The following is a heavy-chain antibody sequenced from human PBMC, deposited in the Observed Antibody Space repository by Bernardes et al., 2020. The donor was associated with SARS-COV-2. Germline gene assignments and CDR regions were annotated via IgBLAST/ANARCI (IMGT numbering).Heavy chain of an antibody. CDR2: ISGSGDAT. V-gene: IGHV3-23*01. J-gene: IGHJ5*01. Sequence: GGSLRLSCAASGFTFSSYAMSWVRQAPGKGLEWVSTISGSGDATYYADSVKGRFTISRDNSKNTLYLQMNSLRAEDTAVYYCATEDGEWLESWGQGTLVTVSS. D-gene: IGHD4-17*01. CDR3: ATEDGEWLES. CDR1: GFTFSSYA.